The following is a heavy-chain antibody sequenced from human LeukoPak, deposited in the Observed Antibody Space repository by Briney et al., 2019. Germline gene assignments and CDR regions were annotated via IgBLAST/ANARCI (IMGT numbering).Heavy chain of an antibody. CDR2: ISTYSGST. J-gene: IGHJ5*02. CDR3: ARDFDSSSLFDP. Sequence: ASVKVSCKASGYTFTSYGISWVRQAPGQGLEWMGWISTYSGSTKYPQSVQDRVTMTRDTSTSTAYLELRSLRSDDTAVYYCARDFDSSSLFDPWGQGTLVTVSS. D-gene: IGHD6-13*01. CDR1: GYTFTSYG. V-gene: IGHV1-18*01.